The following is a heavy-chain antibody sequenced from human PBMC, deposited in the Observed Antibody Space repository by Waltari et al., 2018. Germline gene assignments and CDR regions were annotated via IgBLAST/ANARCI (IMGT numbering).Heavy chain of an antibody. D-gene: IGHD3-3*01. CDR3: ARDRREDCDFWSGYYPPYYYYGMDV. CDR2: KKQDESGK. J-gene: IGHJ6*02. V-gene: IGHV3-7*01. Sequence: EVQLVESGGGLVQPGGSLRLSCAACGFNFSSYGMSWVRQAPGKGLEGVANKKQDESGKSYVDSVKGRFTISRDNAKNSLYLQMNSLRAEDTAVYYCARDRREDCDFWSGYYPPYYYYGMDVWGQGTTVTVSS. CDR1: GFNFSSYG.